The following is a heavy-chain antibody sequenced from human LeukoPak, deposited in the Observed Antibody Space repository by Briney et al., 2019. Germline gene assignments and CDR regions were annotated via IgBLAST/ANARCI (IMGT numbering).Heavy chain of an antibody. CDR2: IKSKTDGGTI. V-gene: IGHV3-15*01. J-gene: IGHJ1*01. D-gene: IGHD3-22*01. CDR3: TTDLSELDDSGYYAKYFHH. CDR1: GFTFSKVW. Sequence: YPGGSLRLSCAASGFTFSKVWMSWVRQAPGKGLEWVGRIKSKTDGGTIDYAAPVKGRFTISRDDSKDTLFLQMNSLKTEDTAVYYCTTDLSELDDSGYYAKYFHHWGQGTLVSVSS.